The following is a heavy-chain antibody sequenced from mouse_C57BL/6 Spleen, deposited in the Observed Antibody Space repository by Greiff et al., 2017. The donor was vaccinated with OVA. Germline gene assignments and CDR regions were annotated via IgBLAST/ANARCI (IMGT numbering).Heavy chain of an antibody. J-gene: IGHJ4*01. Sequence: VNVVESGAELARPGASVKLSCKASGYTFTSYGISWVKQRTGQGLVWIGELYPRSGNTNYNEKFNGKATLTEDKSSSTAYMELRSLTSESSAVYFCARRVVAVLRCAMAYWGQGTSVTVSS. V-gene: IGHV1-81*01. CDR1: GYTFTSYG. CDR2: LYPRSGNT. D-gene: IGHD1-3*01. CDR3: ARRVVAVLRCAMAY.